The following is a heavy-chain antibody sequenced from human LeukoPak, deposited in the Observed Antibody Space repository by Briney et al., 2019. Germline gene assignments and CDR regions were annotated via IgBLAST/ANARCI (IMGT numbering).Heavy chain of an antibody. D-gene: IGHD4-11*01. Sequence: PGQPLRLSCTASGFTFGDYAMSWVRQAPGKGLEWVGFIRSKASGGTTEYTASVKGRFTISRDDSKSIAYLQMNSLITEDTAIYYCTRGYSIDYWGQGTQVTVSS. CDR1: GFTFGDYA. CDR3: TRGYSIDY. V-gene: IGHV3-49*04. J-gene: IGHJ4*02. CDR2: IRSKASGGTT.